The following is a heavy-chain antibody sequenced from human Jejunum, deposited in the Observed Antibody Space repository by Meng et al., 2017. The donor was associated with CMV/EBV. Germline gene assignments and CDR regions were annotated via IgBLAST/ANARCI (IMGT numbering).Heavy chain of an antibody. J-gene: IGHJ4*02. CDR3: ARVVMAEQQLDY. D-gene: IGHD1/OR15-1a*01. CDR1: GYTFTDYF. CDR2: MNPNSGGT. Sequence: KASGYTFTDYFYHWVRQAPGQGLEWMGRMNPNSGGTRYAQKFQGKVTMTRDTSINMAYMELSGLTSADTAVYYCARVVMAEQQLDYWGQGTLVTVSS. V-gene: IGHV1-2*06.